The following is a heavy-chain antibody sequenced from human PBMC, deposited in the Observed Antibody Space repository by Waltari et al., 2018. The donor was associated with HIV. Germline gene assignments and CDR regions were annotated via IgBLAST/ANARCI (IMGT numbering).Heavy chain of an antibody. J-gene: IGHJ6*02. CDR1: GFTFGDYA. Sequence: EVQLVESGGGLVQPGRSLRLSCTASGFTFGDYAMSWFRQAPGKGLEWVGFIRSKAYGGTTEYAASVKGRFTISRDDSKSISYLQMNSLKTEDTAVYYCTRDFIYSSGWYGYYYYYGMDVWGQGTTVTVSS. CDR3: TRDFIYSSGWYGYYYYYGMDV. CDR2: IRSKAYGGTT. V-gene: IGHV3-49*03. D-gene: IGHD6-19*01.